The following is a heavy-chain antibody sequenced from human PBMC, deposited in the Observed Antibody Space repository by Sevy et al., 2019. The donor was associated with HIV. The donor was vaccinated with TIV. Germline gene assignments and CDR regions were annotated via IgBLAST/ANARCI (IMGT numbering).Heavy chain of an antibody. Sequence: GGSLRLSCAASGFTFRSYGMHGVRQAPGKGLEWVAFIRYDGSTKYYADSVKGRFTISRDNSKNTLYLQMNSLRGDDTSLYYCAKGLGMVQGALLSDDIWGQGTMVTVSS. CDR1: GFTFRSYG. J-gene: IGHJ3*02. CDR3: AKGLGMVQGALLSDDI. D-gene: IGHD3-10*01. CDR2: IRYDGSTK. V-gene: IGHV3-30*02.